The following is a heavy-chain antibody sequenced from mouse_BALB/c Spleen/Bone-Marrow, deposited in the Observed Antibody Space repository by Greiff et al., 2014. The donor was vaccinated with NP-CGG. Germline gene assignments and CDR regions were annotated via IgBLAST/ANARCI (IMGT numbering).Heavy chain of an antibody. Sequence: EVQGVESGGGLVQTGGSLRLSCATSGFTFTDYYMNWVRQPPGKALEWLAFIRNKAYGYTTEYSASVKGRFTISRDNSQNILYLQMNTLRAEDSATYYCARDMGGLLFDSWGQGTTLSVSS. J-gene: IGHJ2*01. CDR1: GFTFTDYY. D-gene: IGHD1-1*01. CDR2: IRNKAYGYTT. CDR3: ARDMGGLLFDS. V-gene: IGHV7-3*02.